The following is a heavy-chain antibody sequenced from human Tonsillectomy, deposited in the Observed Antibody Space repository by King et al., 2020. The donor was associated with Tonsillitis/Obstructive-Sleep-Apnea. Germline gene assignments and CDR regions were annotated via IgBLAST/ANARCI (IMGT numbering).Heavy chain of an antibody. CDR1: GYTLTRYY. D-gene: IGHD2-2*01. Sequence: VQLVESGAEVKKPGASVKVSCKASGYTLTRYYIHWIRQAPRQGLEGRGIINPSDGITNYAQKFQGRVTMPRDTSTSTVYMELSSLRSDDTAVYYCARDDVVGRYIDYWGQGTLVTVSS. CDR3: ARDDVVGRYIDY. V-gene: IGHV1-46*01. J-gene: IGHJ4*02. CDR2: INPSDGIT.